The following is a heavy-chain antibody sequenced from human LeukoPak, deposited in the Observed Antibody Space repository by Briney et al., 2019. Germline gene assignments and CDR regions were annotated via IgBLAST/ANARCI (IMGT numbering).Heavy chain of an antibody. J-gene: IGHJ5*02. CDR3: ARDRGRATWFDP. D-gene: IGHD3-10*01. V-gene: IGHV4-59*01. Sequence: PSETLSLTCTVSGGSITSSYWHWIRQPPGKGLEWIGYIYYSGSTNYNPSLKSRVTISVDTSRKQFSLKLHSVSAADTAVYYCARDRGRATWFDPWGQGTVVTVSS. CDR1: GGSITSSY. CDR2: IYYSGST.